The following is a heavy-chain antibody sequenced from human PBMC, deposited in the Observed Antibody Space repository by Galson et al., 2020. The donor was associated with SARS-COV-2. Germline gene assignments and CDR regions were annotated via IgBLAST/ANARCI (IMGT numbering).Heavy chain of an antibody. CDR3: ARGRQGVVPSPVLGIGPFYSYYYMDV. D-gene: IGHD3-10*01. CDR1: GGSFSGNS. CDR2: IKYGGDT. J-gene: IGHJ6*03. V-gene: IGHV4-34*01. Sequence: SETLSLTCAVYGGSFSGNSWTWVRQAPGEGLEWIGEIKYGGDTNYSPSLRSRLTLSVDTSKNQFSLKLRSVSAADTALYFCARGRQGVVPSPVLGIGPFYSYYYMDVWGKGTTVTVSS.